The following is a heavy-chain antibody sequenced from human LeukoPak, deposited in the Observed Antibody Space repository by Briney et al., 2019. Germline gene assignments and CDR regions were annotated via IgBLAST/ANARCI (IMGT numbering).Heavy chain of an antibody. CDR3: TRDRGAYNLYDY. CDR2: IRSKAYGETA. D-gene: IGHD1-1*01. V-gene: IGHV3-49*03. Sequence: GGSLRLSCTASGFTFGDCAMSWIRQAPGKGLEWVGFIRSKAYGETADYAASVKGRFTISRDDSKAIAYLQMNSLKTEDTAVYHCTRDRGAYNLYDYWGQGTLVTVSS. J-gene: IGHJ4*02. CDR1: GFTFGDCA.